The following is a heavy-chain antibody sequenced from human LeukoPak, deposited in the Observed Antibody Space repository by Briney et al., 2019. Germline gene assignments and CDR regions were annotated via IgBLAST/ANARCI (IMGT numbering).Heavy chain of an antibody. CDR3: ARDRVGDSSGE. D-gene: IGHD3-22*01. V-gene: IGHV3-23*01. CDR1: GFTFSSYA. Sequence: GGSLRLSCAASGFTFSSYAMSWVRQAPGKGLEWVSGISDSGGYIYYADSVKGRFTISRDNSKNTLYLQMNSLRAEDTAVYYCARDRVGDSSGEWGQGTLVTVSS. CDR2: ISDSGGYI. J-gene: IGHJ4*02.